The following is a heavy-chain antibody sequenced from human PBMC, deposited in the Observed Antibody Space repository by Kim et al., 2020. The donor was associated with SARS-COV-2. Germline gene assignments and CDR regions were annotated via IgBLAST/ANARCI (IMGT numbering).Heavy chain of an antibody. V-gene: IGHV1-3*01. CDR3: ARDRNYYYYGMDV. Sequence: YSQKFRDRDTITRDQSASTAYMELSSLRSEDTAVYYCARDRNYYYYGMDVWGQGTTVTVSS. J-gene: IGHJ6*02.